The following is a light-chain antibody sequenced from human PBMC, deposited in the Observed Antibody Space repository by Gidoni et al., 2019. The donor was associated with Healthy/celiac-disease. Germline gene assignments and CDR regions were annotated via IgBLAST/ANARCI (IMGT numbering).Light chain of an antibody. CDR3: MQALQTPWT. J-gene: IGKJ1*01. V-gene: IGKV2-28*01. CDR2: LGS. Sequence: DVVMTQSPLSLPVTPGEPAAISCRSSPSLMTSNGYNYLDWYLPKPGQSPQLLIYLGSNRASGVPARFSGRGSGTDFTLKISRVEAEDVGVYYCMQALQTPWTFXQXTKVEIK. CDR1: PSLMTSNGYNY.